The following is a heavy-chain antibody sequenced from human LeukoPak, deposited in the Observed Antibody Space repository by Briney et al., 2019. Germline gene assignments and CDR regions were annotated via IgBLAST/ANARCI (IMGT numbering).Heavy chain of an antibody. CDR3: ARVRRDADAYSGSEPQKRGWFDP. D-gene: IGHD5-12*01. J-gene: IGHJ5*02. Sequence: ASVKVSCKASGYSFTDYYLHWVRQAPGQGLEWMGWINPNSGGTNYAQKFQGRVTMTRDTSIRTAYMELSRLRSDDTAVYYCARVRRDADAYSGSEPQKRGWFDPWGQGTLVTVSS. V-gene: IGHV1-2*02. CDR1: GYSFTDYY. CDR2: INPNSGGT.